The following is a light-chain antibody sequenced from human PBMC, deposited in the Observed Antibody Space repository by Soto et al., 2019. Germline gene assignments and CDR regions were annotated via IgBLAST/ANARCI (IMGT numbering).Light chain of an antibody. CDR3: QVWDIGSGVA. Sequence: SYELTQAPSVSVAPGKTARVTCGGNNIGSKSVHWYQQKPGQAPVLVIYYDSDRPSGVPERFSGSNSGNMATLTISRVEAGDEADYYCQVWDIGSGVAFGGGTKVTVL. V-gene: IGLV3-21*04. CDR2: YDS. CDR1: NIGSKS. J-gene: IGLJ2*01.